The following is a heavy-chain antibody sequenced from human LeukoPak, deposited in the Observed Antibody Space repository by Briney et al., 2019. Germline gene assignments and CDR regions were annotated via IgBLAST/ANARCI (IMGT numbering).Heavy chain of an antibody. Sequence: GGSLRLSCAASGFTFSSYAMHWVRQAPGKGLEYVSAISSNGGSTYYANSVKGRFTISRDNSKNTLYLQMGSLRAEDMAVYYCARGSYSSSWYAYYYYGMDVWGQGTTVTVSS. CDR1: GFTFSSYA. J-gene: IGHJ6*02. V-gene: IGHV3-64*01. D-gene: IGHD6-13*01. CDR3: ARGSYSSSWYAYYYYGMDV. CDR2: ISSNGGST.